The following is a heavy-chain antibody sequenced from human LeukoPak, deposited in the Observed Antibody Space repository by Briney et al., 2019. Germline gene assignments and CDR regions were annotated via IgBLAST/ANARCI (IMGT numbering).Heavy chain of an antibody. CDR3: ARDGVVAINWFDP. Sequence: SETLSLTCTVSSYSISSGYYWGWIRQPPGKGLEWIGSIYHSGSTYYNPSLKSRVTISVDTSKNQFSLKLSSVTAADTAVYYCARDGVVAINWFDPWGQGTLVTVSS. D-gene: IGHD3-22*01. J-gene: IGHJ5*02. CDR1: SYSISSGYY. CDR2: IYHSGST. V-gene: IGHV4-38-2*02.